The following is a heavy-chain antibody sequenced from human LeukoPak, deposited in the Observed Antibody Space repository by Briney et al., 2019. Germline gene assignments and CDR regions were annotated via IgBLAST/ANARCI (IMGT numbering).Heavy chain of an antibody. CDR1: GYTFSKFY. CDR2: LNTQPNNDYT. D-gene: IGHD1-26*01. V-gene: IGHV1-46*01. J-gene: IGHJ4*02. CDR3: ARGVRPSSTGATRGARSAPWAKLYYFDY. Sequence: ASVKVSCKASGYTFSKFYIHWVRQAPGQGLEWMGLLNTQPNNDYTNYAQKFQGRVTLTRDMSTNTVYMKLSSLTSEDTAVYYCARGVRPSSTGATRGARSAPWAKLYYFDYWGQGTLVTVSS.